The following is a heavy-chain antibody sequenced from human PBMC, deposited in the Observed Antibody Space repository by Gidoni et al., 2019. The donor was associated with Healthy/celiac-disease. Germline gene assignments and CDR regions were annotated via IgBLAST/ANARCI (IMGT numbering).Heavy chain of an antibody. CDR2: IYYSGST. CDR3: ARGLAYYDILTGYQYYYYYMDV. J-gene: IGHJ6*03. Sequence: QVQLQESGPGLVKPSETLSLTCPVFGGSISSYYWSWLRPPPGKGLEWIGYIYYSGSTNYNPSLKSRVTISVDTSKNQFSLKLSSVTAADTAVYYCARGLAYYDILTGYQYYYYYMDVWGKGTTVTVSS. CDR1: GGSISSYY. D-gene: IGHD3-9*01. V-gene: IGHV4-59*01.